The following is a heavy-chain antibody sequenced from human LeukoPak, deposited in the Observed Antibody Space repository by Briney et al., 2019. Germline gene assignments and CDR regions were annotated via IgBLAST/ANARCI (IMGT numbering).Heavy chain of an antibody. V-gene: IGHV1-18*04. D-gene: IGHD1-26*01. J-gene: IGHJ6*03. CDR1: GYTFTGYY. CDR3: ARDFPRSYGLYYYYYMDV. Sequence: GASVKVSCKASGYTFTGYYMHWVRQAPGQGLEWMGWISAYNGNTNYAQKLQGRVTMTTDTSTSTAYMELRSLRSDDTAVYYCARDFPRSYGLYYYYYMDVWGKGTTVTVSS. CDR2: ISAYNGNT.